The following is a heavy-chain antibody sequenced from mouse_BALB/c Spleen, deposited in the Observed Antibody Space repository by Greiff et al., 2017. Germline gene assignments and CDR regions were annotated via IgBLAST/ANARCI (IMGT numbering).Heavy chain of an antibody. D-gene: IGHD1-2*01. CDR2: IRNKANGYTT. CDR1: GFTFTDYY. CDR3: ARVDGLYYAMDY. J-gene: IGHJ4*01. Sequence: EVMLVESGGGLVQPGGSLRLSCATSGFTFTDYYMSWVRQPPGKALEWLGFIRNKANGYTTEYSASVKGRFTISRDNSQSILYLQMNTLRAEDSATYYCARVDGLYYAMDYWGQGTSVTVSS. V-gene: IGHV7-3*02.